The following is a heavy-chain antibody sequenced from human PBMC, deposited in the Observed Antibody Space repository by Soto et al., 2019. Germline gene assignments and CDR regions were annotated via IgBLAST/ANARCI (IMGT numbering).Heavy chain of an antibody. CDR1: GFTFSSYG. CDR2: ISYDGSNK. D-gene: IGHD6-19*01. J-gene: IGHJ4*02. V-gene: IGHV3-30*18. CDR3: AKGANSGWYGYYFDY. Sequence: ESGGGVVQPGRSLRLSCAASGFTFSSYGMHWVRQAPGKGLEWVAVISYDGSNKYYADSVKGRFTISRDNSKNTLYLQMNSLRAEDTAVYYCAKGANSGWYGYYFDYWGQGTLVTVSS.